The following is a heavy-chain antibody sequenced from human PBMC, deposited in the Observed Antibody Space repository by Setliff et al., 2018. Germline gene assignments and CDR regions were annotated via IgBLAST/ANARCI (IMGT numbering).Heavy chain of an antibody. CDR3: ARHPSSGSYYGGSIFYFDD. CDR2: IDHSGNT. J-gene: IGHJ4*02. Sequence: PSETLSLTCTVSGGSISSGSNYWSWIRQPAGRGLEWIGHIDHSGNTNYHPSLKSRVTISGDTSKNQFSLKLSFVTAADTAVYYCARHPSSGSYYGGSIFYFDDWGPGILVTVSS. V-gene: IGHV4-61*09. CDR1: GGSISSGSNY. D-gene: IGHD1-26*01.